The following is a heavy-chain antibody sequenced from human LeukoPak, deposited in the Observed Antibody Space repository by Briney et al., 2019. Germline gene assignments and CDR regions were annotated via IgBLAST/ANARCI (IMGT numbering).Heavy chain of an antibody. D-gene: IGHD3-10*01. CDR1: GGSISSYY. Sequence: SETLSLTCTVSGGSISSYYWSWIRQPPGKGLEWIGYIYYSGSTNYNPSPKSRVTISVDTSKNQFSLKLSSVTAADTAVYYCARAYGSGSYSRYYFDYWGQGTLVTVSS. CDR3: ARAYGSGSYSRYYFDY. J-gene: IGHJ4*02. V-gene: IGHV4-59*01. CDR2: IYYSGST.